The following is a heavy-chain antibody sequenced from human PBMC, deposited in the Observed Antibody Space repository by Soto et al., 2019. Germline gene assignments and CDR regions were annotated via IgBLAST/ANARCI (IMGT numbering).Heavy chain of an antibody. V-gene: IGHV3-23*01. Sequence: HPGGSLRLSCAASGFTFSSYAMSWVRQAPGKGLEWVSAISGSGGSTYYADSVKGRFTISRDNSKNTLYLQMNSLRAEDTAVYYCAKVMGSPDYYGSGSYYKGYYYGMDVWGQGTTVTVSS. CDR3: AKVMGSPDYYGSGSYYKGYYYGMDV. CDR1: GFTFSSYA. J-gene: IGHJ6*02. D-gene: IGHD3-10*01. CDR2: ISGSGGST.